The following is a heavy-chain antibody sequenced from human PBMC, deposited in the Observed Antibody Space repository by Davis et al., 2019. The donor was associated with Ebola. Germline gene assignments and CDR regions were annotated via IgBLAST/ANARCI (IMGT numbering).Heavy chain of an antibody. CDR3: AREGLFKWNYDH. CDR2: IDPNTGGT. CDR1: GYTFTAYY. Sequence: AASVKVSCKASGYTFTAYYIHWVRQARGQGLEWLGRIDPNTGGTKNAQKFQGRVTLTRDTSISTAYMEVSRLTSDDTAVYYCAREGLFKWNYDHWGQGTLVTVSS. J-gene: IGHJ5*02. D-gene: IGHD1-7*01. V-gene: IGHV1-2*06.